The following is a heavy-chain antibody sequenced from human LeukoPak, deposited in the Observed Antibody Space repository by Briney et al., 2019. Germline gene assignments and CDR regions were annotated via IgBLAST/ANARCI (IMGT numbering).Heavy chain of an antibody. V-gene: IGHV3-23*01. CDR3: ARGGAPWALDI. J-gene: IGHJ3*02. D-gene: IGHD3-10*01. CDR2: IGTSSGDT. Sequence: GGSLRLSCAASGFTFSRYAMSWVRQGPGKGLEWVSGIGTSSGDTFYADSVKGRFTISRDNSKNTLYLQMNSLRAEDTAVYYCARGGAPWALDIWGQGTMVTVSS. CDR1: GFTFSRYA.